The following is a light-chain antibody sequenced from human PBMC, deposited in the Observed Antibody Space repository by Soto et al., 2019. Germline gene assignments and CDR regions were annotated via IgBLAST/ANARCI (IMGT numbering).Light chain of an antibody. Sequence: EIFMTQSPATLSVSPGERATLSCRATQSVGRNLAWFQQKPGQAPRLLIYGASSRAPGVSARFSGSGSGTEFTLTIASLQSEDVAVYYCQHHFISPRSFGQGT. V-gene: IGKV3-15*01. CDR3: QHHFISPRS. CDR1: QSVGRN. CDR2: GAS. J-gene: IGKJ1*01.